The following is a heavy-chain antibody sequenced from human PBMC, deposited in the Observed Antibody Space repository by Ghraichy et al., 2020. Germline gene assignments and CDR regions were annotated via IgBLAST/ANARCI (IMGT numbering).Heavy chain of an antibody. CDR3: ARAYCSSTSCPNAFDI. Sequence: SETLSLTCTVSGGSISSGGYYWSWIRQHPGKGLEWIGYIYYSGSTYYNPSLKSLVTISVDTSENQFSRELSSVTAAHPAVYYCARAYCSSTSCPNAFDIWGQGTMVTVSS. J-gene: IGHJ3*02. CDR2: IYYSGST. CDR1: GGSISSGGYY. V-gene: IGHV4-31*01. D-gene: IGHD2-2*01.